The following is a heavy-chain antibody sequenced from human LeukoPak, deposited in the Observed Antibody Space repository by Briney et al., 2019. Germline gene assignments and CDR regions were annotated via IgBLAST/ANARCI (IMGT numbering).Heavy chain of an antibody. Sequence: SETLSLTCAVYGGSFSGYYWSWIRQPPGKGLEWIGYIYHSGSTYYNPSLKSRVTISVDRSKNQFSLKLSSVTAADTAVYYCARGPPGGLPSGMDVWGQGTTVTVSS. CDR3: ARGPPGGLPSGMDV. CDR2: IYHSGST. J-gene: IGHJ6*02. CDR1: GGSFSGYY. V-gene: IGHV4-34*01. D-gene: IGHD6-25*01.